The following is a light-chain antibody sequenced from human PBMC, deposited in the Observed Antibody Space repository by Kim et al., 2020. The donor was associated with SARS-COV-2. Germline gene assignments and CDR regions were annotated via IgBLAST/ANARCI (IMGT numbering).Light chain of an antibody. CDR2: GAS. CDR1: QSVSSSY. V-gene: IGKV3-20*01. J-gene: IGKJ2*01. Sequence: EIVLTQSPGTLSLSPGERATLSCRASQSVSSSYLAWYQQKPGQAPRLVIYGASSRATGIPDRFSGSGSGADFTLTISRLEPEDFAVYHCHQYGSSPYTFGQGTKLEIK. CDR3: HQYGSSPYT.